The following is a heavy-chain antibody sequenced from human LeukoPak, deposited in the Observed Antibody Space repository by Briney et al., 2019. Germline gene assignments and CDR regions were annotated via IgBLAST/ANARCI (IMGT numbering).Heavy chain of an antibody. Sequence: GGSLRLSCAASGFTFNTYSMNWVRQAPGKGLEWVSSISSSSSYIYYADSVKGRFTISRDNAKNSLYLQMNSLRAEDTAVYYCARAYSETYGLGYYYMDGWGKGTTVTISS. CDR3: ARAYSETYGLGYYYMDG. CDR2: ISSSSSYI. V-gene: IGHV3-21*01. J-gene: IGHJ6*03. CDR1: GFTFNTYS. D-gene: IGHD1-26*01.